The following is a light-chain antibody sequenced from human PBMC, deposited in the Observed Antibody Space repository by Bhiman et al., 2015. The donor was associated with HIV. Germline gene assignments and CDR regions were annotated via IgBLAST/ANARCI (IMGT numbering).Light chain of an antibody. J-gene: IGLJ3*02. V-gene: IGLV3-1*01. CDR2: QNN. CDR3: QAWDSSTGV. Sequence: SYVVTQPPSVSVSPGQTASITCSGDKLGNKYAYWYQQKPGQSPVLVIYQNNKRPSGIPERFSGSNSGNTATLTISGTQAMDEADYYCQAWDSSTGVFGGGTKLTVL. CDR1: KLGNKY.